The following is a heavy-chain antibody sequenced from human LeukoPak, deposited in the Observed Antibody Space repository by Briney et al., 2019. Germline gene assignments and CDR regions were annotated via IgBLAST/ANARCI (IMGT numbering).Heavy chain of an antibody. CDR2: INTNTGNP. J-gene: IGHJ3*02. CDR1: GYTFTSYA. Sequence: ASVKVSCKASGYTFTSYAMNWVRQAPGQGLEWMGWINTNTGNPTYAQGFTGRSVFSLDTSVSTAYLQISSLKAEDTAVYYCARTYNWNYSGHHAFDIWGQGTMVTVSS. D-gene: IGHD1-7*01. V-gene: IGHV7-4-1*02. CDR3: ARTYNWNYSGHHAFDI.